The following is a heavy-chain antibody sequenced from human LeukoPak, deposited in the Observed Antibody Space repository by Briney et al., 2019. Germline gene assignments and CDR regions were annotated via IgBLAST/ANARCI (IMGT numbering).Heavy chain of an antibody. D-gene: IGHD3-9*01. J-gene: IGHJ6*03. V-gene: IGHV4-59*01. Sequence: PSETLSLTCTVSGGSISSYYWSWIRQPPGKGLEWIGYIYYSGSTNYNPSLKSRVTLSMGTSKNQFSLRLSSVTAADTAVYYCARGALRYFDWLKKDYYYMDVWGKGTTVTISS. CDR1: GGSISSYY. CDR2: IYYSGST. CDR3: ARGALRYFDWLKKDYYYMDV.